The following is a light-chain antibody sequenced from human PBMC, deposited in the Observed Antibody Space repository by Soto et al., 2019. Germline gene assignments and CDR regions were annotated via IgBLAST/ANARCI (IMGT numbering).Light chain of an antibody. CDR3: QHHNSYPYS. V-gene: IGKV1-5*03. Sequence: DIQMTQSPSTLSASVGDRVTITCRASQSISSWLAWYQQKPGKAPKLLIYKASNLESGVPWRFSGRGSGTECTLTITSLQPEDFANYYCQHHNSYPYSFGQGTKLESK. J-gene: IGKJ2*03. CDR1: QSISSW. CDR2: KAS.